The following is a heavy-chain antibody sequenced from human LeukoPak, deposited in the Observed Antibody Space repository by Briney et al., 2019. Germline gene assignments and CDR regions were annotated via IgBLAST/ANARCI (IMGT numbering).Heavy chain of an antibody. D-gene: IGHD3-22*01. CDR2: FDPEDGET. Sequence: ASVKVSCKVSGYTLTELSMHWVRQAPGKGLEWMGGFDPEDGETIYAQKFQGRVTMTEDTSTDTAYMELSSLRSEDTAVYYRATLRETYYYDSSGRKGFDYWGQGTLVTVSS. CDR3: ATLRETYYYDSSGRKGFDY. J-gene: IGHJ4*02. CDR1: GYTLTELS. V-gene: IGHV1-24*01.